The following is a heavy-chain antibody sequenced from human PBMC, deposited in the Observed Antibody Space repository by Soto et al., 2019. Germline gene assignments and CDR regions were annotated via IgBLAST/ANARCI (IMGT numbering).Heavy chain of an antibody. D-gene: IGHD1-26*01. J-gene: IGHJ6*02. V-gene: IGHV1-3*01. Sequence: ASVKVSCKASGYTFTSYAMPWVRQAPGQRLEWMGWINAGNDNTKYSQKFQGRVTITRDTSASTAYMELSSLRSEDTAVYYCARGGSQGPWELLGTYYYYGMDVWGQGTTVTVSS. CDR2: INAGNDNT. CDR3: ARGGSQGPWELLGTYYYYGMDV. CDR1: GYTFTSYA.